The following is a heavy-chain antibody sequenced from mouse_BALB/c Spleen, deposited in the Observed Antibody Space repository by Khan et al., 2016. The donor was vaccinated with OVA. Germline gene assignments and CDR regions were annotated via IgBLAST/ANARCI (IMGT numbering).Heavy chain of an antibody. CDR3: ARKYYYDYDPFPY. V-gene: IGHV3-2*02. CDR1: GYSITSEFA. CDR2: ISYSGNT. J-gene: IGHJ3*01. D-gene: IGHD2-4*01. Sequence: EVQLQESGPGLVKPSQSLSLTCTVTGYSITSEFAWNWIRQFPGNKLEWMGYISYSGNTRYNPSLKSLISITRDTSRNQFFLQLNSVTTEDTATYYGARKYYYDYDPFPYWGQGTLVTVSA.